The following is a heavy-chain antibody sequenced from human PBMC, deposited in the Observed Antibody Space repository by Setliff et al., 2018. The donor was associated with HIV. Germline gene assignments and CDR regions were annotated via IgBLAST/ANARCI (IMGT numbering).Heavy chain of an antibody. D-gene: IGHD1-26*01. Sequence: PGGSLRLSCAASGFIVSSNNMSWVRQAPGKGLEWASLIYSCGSTYYADSVKGRFTISRDNSKNTLYLQMNSLRAEDTAVYYCARDRGLRGMLLSSKELGFYCMDVWGKGTTVTVSS. V-gene: IGHV3-53*01. CDR1: GFIVSSNN. CDR2: IYSCGST. CDR3: ARDRGLRGMLLSSKELGFYCMDV. J-gene: IGHJ6*03.